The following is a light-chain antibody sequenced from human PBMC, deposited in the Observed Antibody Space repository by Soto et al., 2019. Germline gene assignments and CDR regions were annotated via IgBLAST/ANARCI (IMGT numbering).Light chain of an antibody. CDR3: QHRCNWLPYT. V-gene: IGKV3-11*01. Sequence: EIVLTQSPATLSLSPGERATLSCMASQSVSSYFAWYQQKPGQAPRLLIYDASNMATGIPDRFSGSGSGTNFTISISRLEPEDFAVYYCQHRCNWLPYTFGQGNKLEIK. CDR2: DAS. J-gene: IGKJ2*01. CDR1: QSVSSY.